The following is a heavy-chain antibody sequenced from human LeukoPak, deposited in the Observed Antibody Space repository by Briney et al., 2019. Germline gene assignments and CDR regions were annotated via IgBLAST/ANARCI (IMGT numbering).Heavy chain of an antibody. D-gene: IGHD3-16*01. J-gene: IGHJ6*02. Sequence: SQTLSLTCTVSGGSISNGSYYWSWIRQPAGKGLEWIGRIYTSGSTNYNASLKSRVTISVDTSKNQFSLKLSSVTAADAAVYYCARDFGIFDYGMDVWGQGTTVTVSS. CDR3: ARDFGIFDYGMDV. V-gene: IGHV4-61*02. CDR1: GGSISNGSYY. CDR2: IYTSGST.